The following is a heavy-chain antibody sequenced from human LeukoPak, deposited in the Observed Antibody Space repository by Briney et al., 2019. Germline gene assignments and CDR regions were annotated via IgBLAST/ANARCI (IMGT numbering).Heavy chain of an antibody. D-gene: IGHD4-17*01. Sequence: GGSLRLSCAASGFTFSSYAMSWVRQAPGKGLEWVSAISGSGGSTYYADSVKARFTISRDNSKNTLYLQMNSLRAEDTAVYYCAIIDDYGDYGGYWGQGTLVTVSS. J-gene: IGHJ4*02. CDR2: ISGSGGST. CDR3: AIIDDYGDYGGY. V-gene: IGHV3-23*01. CDR1: GFTFSSYA.